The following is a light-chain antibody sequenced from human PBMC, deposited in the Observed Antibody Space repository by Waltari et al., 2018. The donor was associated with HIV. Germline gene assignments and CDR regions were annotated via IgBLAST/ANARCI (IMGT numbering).Light chain of an antibody. Sequence: SYVLTQPPSVSVAPGKTARIACGEDNIGGKSVQWYQQKPGQAPLLVIYYDSDRPSGIPERFSGSNSGNTATLTISRVEAGDEADYYCQVWDSHSDRLFVFGTGTKVTVL. J-gene: IGLJ1*01. CDR2: YDS. CDR3: QVWDSHSDRLFV. CDR1: NIGGKS. V-gene: IGLV3-21*04.